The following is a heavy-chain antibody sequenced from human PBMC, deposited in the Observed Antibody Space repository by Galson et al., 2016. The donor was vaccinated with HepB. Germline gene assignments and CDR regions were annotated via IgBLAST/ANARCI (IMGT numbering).Heavy chain of an antibody. CDR1: GFSFSSHT. J-gene: IGHJ4*02. D-gene: IGHD5-12*01. CDR3: VKAHQSGNDRHYFDH. CDR2: IIGSGDIT. V-gene: IGHV3-23*01. Sequence: SLRLSCAASGFSFSSHTMSWVRQAPGKGLERVSGIIGSGDITSYADSVKGRFTISRDNSRDTLYPQMNSLRGEDTAVYYCVKAHQSGNDRHYFDHWGQGTLVTVSS.